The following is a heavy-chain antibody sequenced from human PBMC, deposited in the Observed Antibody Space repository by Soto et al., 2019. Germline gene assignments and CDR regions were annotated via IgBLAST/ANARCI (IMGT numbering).Heavy chain of an antibody. CDR3: AKDSYRGDIVLSPAPYGNDY. D-gene: IGHD2-15*01. J-gene: IGHJ4*02. Sequence: QVQLVESGGGVVQAGRSLRLSCVASEFTFKSYGVHWVRQAPGKGLAWVAVMSYDGNKKHYADSVRGRFTISRDNSNNTLYLQMTSLRTEDTAVYYCAKDSYRGDIVLSPAPYGNDYWGQGTLVTVSS. V-gene: IGHV3-30*18. CDR1: EFTFKSYG. CDR2: MSYDGNKK.